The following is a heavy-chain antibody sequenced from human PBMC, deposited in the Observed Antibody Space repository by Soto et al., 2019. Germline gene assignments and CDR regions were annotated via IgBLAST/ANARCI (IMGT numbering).Heavy chain of an antibody. J-gene: IGHJ3*02. Sequence: GESLKISCKGSGYSFTSYWIGWVRQMPGKGLEWMGIIYPGDSDTRYSPSFQGQVTISADKSISTAYLQWSSLKASDTAMYYCARRGTYYDFPTHAFDIWGQGTMVTVSS. CDR2: IYPGDSDT. D-gene: IGHD3-3*01. CDR3: ARRGTYYDFPTHAFDI. CDR1: GYSFTSYW. V-gene: IGHV5-51*01.